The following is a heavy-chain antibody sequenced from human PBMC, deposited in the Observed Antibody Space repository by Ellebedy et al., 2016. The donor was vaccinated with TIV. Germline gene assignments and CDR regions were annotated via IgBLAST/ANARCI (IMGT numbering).Heavy chain of an antibody. CDR1: GGSISSSSYY. V-gene: IGHV4-39*07. Sequence: MPGGSLRLSCTVSGGSISSSSYYWGWFRKPPGKGLEWIGSIYYSGSTYYNPSLQSRVTISVDTSKNQFSLRLNSVTAADTAVYYCARFVRATKAFDIWGQGTMVTVSS. CDR2: IYYSGST. J-gene: IGHJ3*02. D-gene: IGHD5-12*01. CDR3: ARFVRATKAFDI.